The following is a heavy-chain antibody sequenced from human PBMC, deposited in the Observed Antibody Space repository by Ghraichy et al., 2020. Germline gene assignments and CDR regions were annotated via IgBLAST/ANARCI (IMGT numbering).Heavy chain of an antibody. J-gene: IGHJ2*01. Sequence: SETLSLTCAVYGASFSGYYWSWIRQPPGKGLEWIGEINHSGSTNYNPSLMSRVTISVDTSKNQFSLKLSSVTAADTAVYYCARGGGAGAYWYFDLWGRGTLVTVSS. CDR1: GASFSGYY. D-gene: IGHD3-16*01. CDR2: INHSGST. V-gene: IGHV4-34*01. CDR3: ARGGGAGAYWYFDL.